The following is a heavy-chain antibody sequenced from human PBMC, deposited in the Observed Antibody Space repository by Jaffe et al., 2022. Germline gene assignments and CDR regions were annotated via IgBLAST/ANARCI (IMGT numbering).Heavy chain of an antibody. J-gene: IGHJ6*03. D-gene: IGHD2-15*01. CDR3: AVLGYCSGGSCSESYYYYMDV. CDR1: GYTFTSYY. CDR2: INPSGGST. V-gene: IGHV1-46*01. Sequence: QVQLVQSGAEVKKPGASVKVSCKASGYTFTSYYMHWVRQAPGQGLEWMGIINPSGGSTSYAQKFQGRVTMTRDTSTSTVYMELSSLRSEDTAVYYCAVLGYCSGGSCSESYYYYMDVWGKGTTVTVSS.